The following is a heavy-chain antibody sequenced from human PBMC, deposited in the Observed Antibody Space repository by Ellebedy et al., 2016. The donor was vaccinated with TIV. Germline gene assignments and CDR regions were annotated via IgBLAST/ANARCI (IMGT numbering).Heavy chain of an antibody. V-gene: IGHV3-7*03. CDR1: GFTFTNYW. D-gene: IGHD6-19*01. CDR3: ARGGVVAGADY. CDR2: INQDGSAK. Sequence: GGSLRLSCAASGFTFTNYWMSWVRQAPGKGLEWVANINQDGSAKYYVDSVKGRFTISGDNAKNSLYLQMNSLRGEDTAVYYCARGGVVAGADYWGQGTLVTVSS. J-gene: IGHJ4*02.